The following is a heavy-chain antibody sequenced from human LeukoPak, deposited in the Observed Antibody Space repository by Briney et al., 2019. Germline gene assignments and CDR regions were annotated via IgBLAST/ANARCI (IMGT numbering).Heavy chain of an antibody. CDR1: GFTVSSNY. CDR2: IYSGGST. CDR3: ARDRSYVRGVVDY. V-gene: IGHV3-66*01. J-gene: IGHJ4*02. Sequence: PGGSLRLSCAASGFTVSSNYMSWVRQAPGKGLEWVSVIYSGGSTYYADSVKGRFTISRDNSKNTLYLQMNSLRAEDTAVYYCARDRSYVRGVVDYWGQGTLVTVSS. D-gene: IGHD3-10*01.